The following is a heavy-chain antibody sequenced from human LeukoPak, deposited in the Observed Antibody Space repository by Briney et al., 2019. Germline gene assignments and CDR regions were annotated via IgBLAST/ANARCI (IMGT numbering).Heavy chain of an antibody. D-gene: IGHD4-23*01. CDR3: AREGYYGVNKFFDY. V-gene: IGHV1-18*01. Sequence: ASVKVSCKASGYTFTNYGINWVRQAPGEGLEWMGWISAYNGNTNYAQKVQGRVTMTTDTSTSTAYMELRSLRSDDTAVYYCAREGYYGVNKFFDYWGQGTLVTVSS. J-gene: IGHJ4*02. CDR1: GYTFTNYG. CDR2: ISAYNGNT.